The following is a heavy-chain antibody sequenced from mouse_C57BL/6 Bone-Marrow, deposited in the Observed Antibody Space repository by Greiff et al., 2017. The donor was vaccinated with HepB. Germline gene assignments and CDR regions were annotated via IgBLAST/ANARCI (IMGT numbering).Heavy chain of an antibody. D-gene: IGHD1-1*01. CDR2: INPSSGYT. J-gene: IGHJ3*01. Sequence: VQLVESGAELARPGASVKMSCKASGYTFTSYTMHWVKQRPGQGLEWIGYINPSSGYTKYNQKFKDKATLTADKSSSTAYMQLSSLTSEDSAVYYCAIDYYGSSSFAYWGQGTLVTVSA. CDR3: AIDYYGSSSFAY. CDR1: GYTFTSYT. V-gene: IGHV1-4*01.